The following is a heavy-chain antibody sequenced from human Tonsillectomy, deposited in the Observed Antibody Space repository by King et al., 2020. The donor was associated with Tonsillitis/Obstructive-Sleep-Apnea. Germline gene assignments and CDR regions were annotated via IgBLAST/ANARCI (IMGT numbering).Heavy chain of an antibody. CDR1: GYTFNSYG. CDR3: ARDLRCSSTSCYSITYYYYYTDV. J-gene: IGHJ6*03. CDR2: ISSYSTNT. V-gene: IGHV1-18*01. D-gene: IGHD2-2*01. Sequence: QLVQSGAEVKKPGASVKVSCKASGYTFNSYGISWVRQAPGQGLEWMGWISSYSTNTNYAQNLQGRVTMSTDTSTSTAYMELRSLRAHVTAVYYCARDLRCSSTSCYSITYYYYYTDVCGKGTTVTVSS.